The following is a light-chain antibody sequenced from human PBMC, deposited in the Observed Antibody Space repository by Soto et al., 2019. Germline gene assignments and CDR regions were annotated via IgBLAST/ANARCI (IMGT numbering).Light chain of an antibody. J-gene: IGLJ1*01. CDR1: TSDVGGHNY. Sequence: QSALTQPASVSGSPGQSITISCTGTTSDVGGHNYVSWYQQLPGKAPKLMIYEVSNRPSGVSNRFFGSKSGNTASLTISGLQAEDEAYYFCSSYAGSSNVFGTGTKVTVL. V-gene: IGLV2-14*01. CDR3: SSYAGSSNV. CDR2: EVS.